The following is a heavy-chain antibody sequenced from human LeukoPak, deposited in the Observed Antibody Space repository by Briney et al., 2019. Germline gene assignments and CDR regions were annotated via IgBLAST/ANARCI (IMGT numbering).Heavy chain of an antibody. D-gene: IGHD2-2*01. Sequence: SETLSLTCTVSGGSISSYYWSWIRQRPGKGLEWIGYIYYSGSTNYNPSLKSRVTISVDTSKNQFSLKLSSVTAADTAVYYCARVASIVVVPAAMPYWYFDLWGRGTLVTVSS. CDR1: GGSISSYY. CDR3: ARVASIVVVPAAMPYWYFDL. V-gene: IGHV4-59*01. J-gene: IGHJ2*01. CDR2: IYYSGST.